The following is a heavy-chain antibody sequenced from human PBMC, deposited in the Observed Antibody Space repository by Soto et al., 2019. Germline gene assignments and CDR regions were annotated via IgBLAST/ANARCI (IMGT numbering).Heavy chain of an antibody. CDR3: ARDERSDYSSSWYYYYGMDV. CDR1: GFTFSSYS. CDR2: ISSSSTI. Sequence: GGSLRLSCAASGFTFSSYSMNWVRQAPGKGLEWVSYISSSSTIYYADSVKGRFTISRDNAKNSLYLQMNSLRAEDTAVYYCARDERSDYSSSWYYYYGMDVWGQGTTVTVSS. V-gene: IGHV3-48*04. J-gene: IGHJ6*02. D-gene: IGHD6-13*01.